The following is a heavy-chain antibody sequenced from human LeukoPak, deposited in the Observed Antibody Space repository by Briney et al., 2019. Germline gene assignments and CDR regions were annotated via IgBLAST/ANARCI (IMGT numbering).Heavy chain of an antibody. CDR2: ITSSGDDI. CDR1: GFTFSDYY. CDR3: ASDIVATSGDF. Sequence: PEGSLRLSCAASGFTFSDYYMSWIRQAPGKGLEWVAYITSSGDDIYYAGSVKGRFTISRDNAKNALFLRMSSLRVEDTATYYCASDIVATSGDFWGQGTLVSVSS. D-gene: IGHD5-12*01. V-gene: IGHV3-11*01. J-gene: IGHJ4*02.